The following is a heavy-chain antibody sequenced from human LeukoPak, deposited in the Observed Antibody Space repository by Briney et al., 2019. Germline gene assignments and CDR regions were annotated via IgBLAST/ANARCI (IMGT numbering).Heavy chain of an antibody. V-gene: IGHV5-51*01. D-gene: IGHD5-18*01. CDR1: GYSFTSYW. J-gene: IGHJ3*02. Sequence: GESLKISCKGSGYSFTSYWIAWVRQMPGKGLEWMGIISPGDSDTRYSPSFQGQVTISADKSISTAYLQWSSLKASDTAMYYCARLRGDTAMRNAFDIWGQGTMVTVSS. CDR2: ISPGDSDT. CDR3: ARLRGDTAMRNAFDI.